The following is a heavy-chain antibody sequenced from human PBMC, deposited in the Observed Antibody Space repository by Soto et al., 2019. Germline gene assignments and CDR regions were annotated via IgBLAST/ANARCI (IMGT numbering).Heavy chain of an antibody. CDR1: GGSFSGYY. J-gene: IGHJ5*02. CDR2: INHSGST. D-gene: IGHD3-3*01. V-gene: IGHV4-34*01. CDR3: ARGDLLDYDVWSGYYSQGVEADP. Sequence: QVQLQQWGAGLLKPSETLSLTCAVYGGSFSGYYWSWIRQPPGKGLEWIGEINHSGSTNYNPSLKSRVTISVDTSKNQFSLKLSSVTAADTAVYYCARGDLLDYDVWSGYYSQGVEADPWGQGTLVTVSS.